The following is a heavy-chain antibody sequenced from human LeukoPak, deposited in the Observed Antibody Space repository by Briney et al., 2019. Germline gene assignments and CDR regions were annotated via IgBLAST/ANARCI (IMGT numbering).Heavy chain of an antibody. D-gene: IGHD6-13*01. J-gene: IGHJ4*02. V-gene: IGHV1-3*01. CDR1: GYTFSSYA. CDR3: AREWKWQQLVPGY. Sequence: ASVKVSCKASGYTFSSYAMHWVRQAPGQRLEWMGWINAGNGNTKYSQKFQGRVTITRDTSASTAYMELSSLRSEDTAVYYCAREWKWQQLVPGYWGQGTLVTVSS. CDR2: INAGNGNT.